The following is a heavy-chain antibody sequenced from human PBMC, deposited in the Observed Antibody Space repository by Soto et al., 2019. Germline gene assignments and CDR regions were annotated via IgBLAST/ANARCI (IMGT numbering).Heavy chain of an antibody. CDR3: ARRIVATETFDY. CDR1: CCAMISYY. Sequence: QVRLQEAGPGLVKPSETLSLTCTVSCCAMISYYWSWIRQPPGRGLEWIGFIYYAGSTKYNPSLNSRVTISVDTSKNQFSLTVTSVTAADTAVYYCARRIVATETFDYWGQETLVTVSS. D-gene: IGHD5-12*01. J-gene: IGHJ4*02. V-gene: IGHV4-59*08. CDR2: IYYAGST.